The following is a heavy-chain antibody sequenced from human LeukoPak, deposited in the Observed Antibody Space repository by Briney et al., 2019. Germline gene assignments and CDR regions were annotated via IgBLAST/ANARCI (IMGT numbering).Heavy chain of an antibody. D-gene: IGHD6-6*01. CDR2: TYYSGST. J-gene: IGHJ6*03. CDR3: ARGRIAARPYYYYYMDV. CDR1: GGSISSYY. Sequence: PSETLSLTCTVSGGSISSYYWSWIRQPPGKGLEWIGYTYYSGSTNYNPSLKSRATISVDTSKNQFSLKLSSVTAADTAVYYCARGRIAARPYYYYYMDVWGKGTTVTVSS. V-gene: IGHV4-59*01.